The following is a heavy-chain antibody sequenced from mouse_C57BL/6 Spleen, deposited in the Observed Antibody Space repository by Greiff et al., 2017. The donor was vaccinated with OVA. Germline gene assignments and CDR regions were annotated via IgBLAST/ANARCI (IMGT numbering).Heavy chain of an antibody. Sequence: QVQLQQSGAELVKPGASVKLSCKASGYTFTEYTIHWVKQRSGQGLEWIGWFYPGSGSIKYNEKFKDKATLTADKSSSTVYMELSSLTSDDSAGYFCARHEGGPYAMDYWGQGTSVTVSS. J-gene: IGHJ4*01. CDR2: FYPGSGSI. V-gene: IGHV1-62-2*01. CDR1: GYTFTEYT. CDR3: ARHEGGPYAMDY.